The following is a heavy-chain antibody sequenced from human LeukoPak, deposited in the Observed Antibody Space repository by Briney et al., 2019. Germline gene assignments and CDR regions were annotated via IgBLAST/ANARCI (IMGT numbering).Heavy chain of an antibody. D-gene: IGHD2-21*01. V-gene: IGHV4-39*07. CDR1: GGSISSGDYY. CDR3: ARGVVHTARYYYYGMDV. J-gene: IGHJ6*02. Sequence: SETLSLTCTVSGGSISSGDYYWSWIRQPPGKGLEWIGEIYHSGSTNYNPSLKSRVTISVDKSKNQFSLKLSSVTAADTAVYYCARGVVHTARYYYYGMDVWGQGTTVTVSS. CDR2: IYHSGST.